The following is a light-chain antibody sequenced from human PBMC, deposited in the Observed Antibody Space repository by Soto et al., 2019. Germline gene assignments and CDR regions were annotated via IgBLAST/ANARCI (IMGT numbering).Light chain of an antibody. CDR2: YDS. V-gene: IGLV3-21*04. CDR1: NIGSKS. CDR3: QVWDSSSDHVV. J-gene: IGLJ2*01. Sequence: SYELTQPPSVSVAPGKTATITCGGNNIGSKSVHWYQQRPGQAPVLVISYDSDRPSGIPERFSGSNSGNTATLIISRVEAGDEADYYCQVWDSSSDHVVFGGGTKLTVL.